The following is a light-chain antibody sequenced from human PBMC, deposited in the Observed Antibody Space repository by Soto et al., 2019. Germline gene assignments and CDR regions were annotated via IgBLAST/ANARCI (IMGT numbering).Light chain of an antibody. V-gene: IGLV1-40*01. Sequence: QSVLTQPPSVAGAPGQRVTISCTGSSSNIGAGYDVHWYQQLPGTAPKLLIYGNSNRPSGVPDRFSGSKSGTSASLAITGLQAEDEADYHCQSYGSSLSVVFGGGTKVTVL. J-gene: IGLJ2*01. CDR2: GNS. CDR1: SSNIGAGYD. CDR3: QSYGSSLSVV.